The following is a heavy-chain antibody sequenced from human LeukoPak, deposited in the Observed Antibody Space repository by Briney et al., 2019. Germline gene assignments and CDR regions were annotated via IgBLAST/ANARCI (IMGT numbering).Heavy chain of an antibody. CDR2: INAGNGNT. Sequence: ASVKVSCKASGYTFTSYAMHWVRQAPGQRLEWMGWINAGNGNTKYSQKFQGRVTITRDTSASIAYMELSSLRSEDTAVYYCARDLSSGWSFDYWGQGTLVTVSS. J-gene: IGHJ4*02. D-gene: IGHD6-19*01. CDR3: ARDLSSGWSFDY. V-gene: IGHV1-3*01. CDR1: GYTFTSYA.